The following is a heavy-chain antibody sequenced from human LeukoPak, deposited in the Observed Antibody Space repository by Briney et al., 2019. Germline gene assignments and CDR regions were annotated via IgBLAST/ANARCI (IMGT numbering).Heavy chain of an antibody. D-gene: IGHD6-19*01. V-gene: IGHV3-30*18. J-gene: IGHJ3*02. CDR1: GFTFAGYG. CDR2: IIYDGSNK. Sequence: GGSLRLSCTASGFTFAGYGMHWVRQAPGKGLGWVALIIYDGSNKYHVDSVKGRFTVSRDNSKNTLYLQMNSLRAEDTAVYYCVKVPRSGCCAFDIWGLGTMVTVSS. CDR3: VKVPRSGCCAFDI.